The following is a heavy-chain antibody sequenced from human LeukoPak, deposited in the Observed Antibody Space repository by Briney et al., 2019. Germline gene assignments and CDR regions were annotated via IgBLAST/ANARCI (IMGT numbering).Heavy chain of an antibody. D-gene: IGHD4-23*01. CDR1: GFTVSSYY. CDR3: ARDYGGSSPFDY. CDR2: IYTGGGR. Sequence: PGGSLRLSCAASGFTVSSYYMNWVRQAPGKELEWVSVIYTGGGRYYADSVKGRFTISRDNAKNSLYLQMNSLRAEDTAVYYCARDYGGSSPFDYWGQGTLVTVSS. J-gene: IGHJ4*02. V-gene: IGHV3-53*01.